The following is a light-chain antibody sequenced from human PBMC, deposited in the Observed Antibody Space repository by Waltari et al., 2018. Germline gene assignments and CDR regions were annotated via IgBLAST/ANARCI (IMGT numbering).Light chain of an antibody. J-gene: IGKJ1*01. CDR1: QTVTSNF. CDR2: DAS. Sequence: EIVLTQSPVTLSLSPGERATLSCRASQTVTSNFLAWYQQKPGQAPRLLIDDASNRVTGIPDRFSGSGSGTDFTLTITRLEPEDVAVYFCQQHGSSPRTFGQGTKVEIK. V-gene: IGKV3-20*01. CDR3: QQHGSSPRT.